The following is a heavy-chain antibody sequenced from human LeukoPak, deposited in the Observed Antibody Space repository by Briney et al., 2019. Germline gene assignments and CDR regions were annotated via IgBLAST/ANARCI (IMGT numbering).Heavy chain of an antibody. D-gene: IGHD3-3*01. V-gene: IGHV3-30*02. Sequence: GGSLRLSCTASGFTFSSYGMHWVRQAAGKGLEWVAFIRYHGSDKYYADSVKGRFSICRDNTKNSLYLQMNSLRAEDTAVYYCARSARLMKGVVEVTALDDWGQGTLVTVSS. CDR3: ARSARLMKGVVEVTALDD. CDR2: IRYHGSDK. J-gene: IGHJ4*02. CDR1: GFTFSSYG.